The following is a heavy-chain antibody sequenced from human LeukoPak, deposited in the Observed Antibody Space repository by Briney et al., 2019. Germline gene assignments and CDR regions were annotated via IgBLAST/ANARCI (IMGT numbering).Heavy chain of an antibody. CDR1: GGTFSSYA. V-gene: IGHV1-69*13. CDR2: IIPIFGTA. CDR3: ARGRVNKRYSGSYYDY. D-gene: IGHD1-26*01. J-gene: IGHJ4*02. Sequence: SVKVSCKASGGTFSSYAISWVRQAPGQGLEWMGGIIPIFGTANYAQKFQGRVTITADESTSTAYMELSSLRSEDTAVYYCARGRVNKRYSGSYYDYWGQGTLVTVSS.